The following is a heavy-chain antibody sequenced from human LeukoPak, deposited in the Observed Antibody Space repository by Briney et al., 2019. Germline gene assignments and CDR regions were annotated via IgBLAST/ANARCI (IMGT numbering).Heavy chain of an antibody. CDR1: GGSISSGGYY. J-gene: IGHJ5*02. D-gene: IGHD2-2*01. V-gene: IGHV4-31*03. CDR2: IYYSGST. Sequence: PSETLSLTCSVSGGSISSGGYYWTWIRQHPGKGLEWIGYIYYSGSTYYNPSLKSRVTISVDTSKNQFSLKLSSVTAADTAVYYCASLGDIVVVPAATTRSNWFDPWGQGTLVTVSS. CDR3: ASLGDIVVVPAATTRSNWFDP.